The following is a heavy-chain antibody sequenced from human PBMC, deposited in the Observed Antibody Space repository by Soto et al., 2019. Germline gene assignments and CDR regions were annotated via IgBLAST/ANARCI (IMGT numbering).Heavy chain of an antibody. CDR2: IQSAGTT. CDR1: GFSVSSKY. V-gene: IGHV3-66*01. D-gene: IGHD2-8*01. J-gene: IGHJ6*04. Sequence: EVQLVESGGDLVQPGGSLRLSCAASGFSVSSKYMSWVRQAPGKGLEWVSLIQSAGTTYYAGSVKGRFTISRDYSENTVCLQMNTLRVEATAVYYWTRADVHFNGDLYYGVPMDGWGKGTTVTVSA. CDR3: TRADVHFNGDLYYGVPMDG.